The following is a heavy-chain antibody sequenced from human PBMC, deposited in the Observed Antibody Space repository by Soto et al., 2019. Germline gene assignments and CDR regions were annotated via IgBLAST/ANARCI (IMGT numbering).Heavy chain of an antibody. CDR1: GYIFTSYG. D-gene: IGHD3-22*01. V-gene: IGHV1-18*01. CDR2: ISPYDDNT. Sequence: QVQVVQSGGEVKEPGASVRVSCKTSGYIFTSYGITWVRQAPGQVLEWLGWISPYDDNTNYAQNLQGRVRMSTDTSTRTAYMEPRNLRSDDTAVYYCARGGYYDSSGSRNYHYYGMDVWGQGTTITVS. J-gene: IGHJ6*02. CDR3: ARGGYYDSSGSRNYHYYGMDV.